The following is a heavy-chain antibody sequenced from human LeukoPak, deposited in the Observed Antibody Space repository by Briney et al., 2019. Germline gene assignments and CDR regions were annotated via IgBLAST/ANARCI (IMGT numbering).Heavy chain of an antibody. J-gene: IGHJ4*02. V-gene: IGHV4-39*02. CDR1: GGSISSSDYY. CDR3: ARRRWASSNVDY. D-gene: IGHD4-23*01. Sequence: PSETLSLTCTVSGGSISSSDYYWGWIRQPPGKGLEWIGCIYYSGSTYYSPSLNSRVTISIDTSKNHFSLKLRSVTAADTAVYLCARRRWASSNVDYWGQGTLVTVSS. CDR2: IYYSGST.